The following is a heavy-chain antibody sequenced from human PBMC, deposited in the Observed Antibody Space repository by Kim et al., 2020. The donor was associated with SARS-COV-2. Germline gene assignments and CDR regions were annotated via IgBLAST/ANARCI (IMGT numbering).Heavy chain of an antibody. CDR2: IGTAGDT. D-gene: IGHD3-10*01. CDR1: GFTFSSYD. J-gene: IGHJ2*01. V-gene: IGHV3-13*01. CDR3: ARGAYRITMVRGVRDWYFDL. Sequence: GGSLRLSCAASGFTFSSYDMHWVRQATGKGLEWVSAIGTAGDTYYPGSVKGRFTISRENAKNSLYLQMNSLRAGDTAVYYCARGAYRITMVRGVRDWYFDLWGRGTLVTVSS.